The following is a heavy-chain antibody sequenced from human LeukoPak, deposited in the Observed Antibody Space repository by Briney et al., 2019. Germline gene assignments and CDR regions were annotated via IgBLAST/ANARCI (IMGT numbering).Heavy chain of an antibody. D-gene: IGHD3-22*01. CDR2: IYHSGST. V-gene: IGHV4-38-2*01. CDR1: GGSFSGYY. Sequence: SETLSLTCAVYGGSFSGYYWGWIRQPPGKGLAWIGSIYHSGSTYYNPSLKSRVTISVDTSKNQFSLKLSSVTAADTAVYYCAIHTYYDSSGYYYWGQGTLVTVSS. CDR3: AIHTYYDSSGYYY. J-gene: IGHJ4*02.